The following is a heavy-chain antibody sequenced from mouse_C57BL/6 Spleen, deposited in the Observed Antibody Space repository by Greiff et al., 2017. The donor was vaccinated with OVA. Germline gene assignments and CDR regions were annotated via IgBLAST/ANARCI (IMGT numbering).Heavy chain of an antibody. CDR3: ASKDRSGLPFAY. D-gene: IGHD3-2*02. V-gene: IGHV1-34*01. J-gene: IGHJ3*01. CDR1: GYTFTDYY. Sequence: EVQLQQSGPELVKPGASVKTSCKASGYTFTDYYMHWVKQSHGKSLEWIGYIYPNNGGNGYNHKFKGKATLTVDKHSSTAYMELRRLTSEDSAVYYCASKDRSGLPFAYWGQGTLVTVSA. CDR2: IYPNNGGN.